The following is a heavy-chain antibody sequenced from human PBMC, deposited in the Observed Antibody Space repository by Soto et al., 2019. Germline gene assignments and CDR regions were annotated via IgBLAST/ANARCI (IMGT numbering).Heavy chain of an antibody. J-gene: IGHJ6*02. V-gene: IGHV1-69*13. Sequence: SVKVSCKASGGTFSSYAISWVRQAPGQGLEWMGGIIPIFGTANYAQKFQGRVTITADESTSTAYMELSSLRSEDTAVYYCARAYCTNGVCYYYYGMDVWGQGTTVTVSS. CDR1: GGTFSSYA. D-gene: IGHD2-8*01. CDR2: IIPIFGTA. CDR3: ARAYCTNGVCYYYYGMDV.